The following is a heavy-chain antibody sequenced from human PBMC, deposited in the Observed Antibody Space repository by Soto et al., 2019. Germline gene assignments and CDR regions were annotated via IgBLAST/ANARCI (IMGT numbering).Heavy chain of an antibody. D-gene: IGHD1-1*01. CDR3: ARDVHSRFDP. CDR1: GGSFSGYY. V-gene: IGHV4-34*01. CDR2: INHSGTT. Sequence: SETLSLTCAVYGGSFSGYYLSWIRQPPGRGLEWIGEINHSGTTNNNPSLKSRVTISVDTSKNQFSLKLSSVTAADTAVYYCARDVHSRFDPWGQGTLVTVYS. J-gene: IGHJ5*02.